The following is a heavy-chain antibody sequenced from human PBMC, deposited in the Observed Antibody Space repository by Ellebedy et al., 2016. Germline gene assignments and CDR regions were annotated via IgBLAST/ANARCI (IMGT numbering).Heavy chain of an antibody. CDR1: GFSVSSNY. J-gene: IGHJ4*02. D-gene: IGHD6-13*01. CDR2: ITGDTGTT. CDR3: VKGASSGSWVTMDH. V-gene: IGHV3-23*01. Sequence: GESLKISCVVSGFSVSSNYLSWVRQAPGEGLEWVSAITGDTGTTYYADSVKGRFTISRDHSKNTLYLQMNSLGPEDTALYFCVKGASSGSWVTMDHWGPGALVTVSS.